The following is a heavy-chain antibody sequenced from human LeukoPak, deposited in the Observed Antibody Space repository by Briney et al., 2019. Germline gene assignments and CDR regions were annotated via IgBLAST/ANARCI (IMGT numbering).Heavy chain of an antibody. CDR3: ARLNWNYVAFDY. J-gene: IGHJ4*02. V-gene: IGHV4-59*01. CDR2: IYYSGST. D-gene: IGHD1-7*01. Sequence: SETLSLTCTVSGGSISSYYWSWIQQPPGKGLEWIGYIYYSGSTNYNPSLKSRVTISVDTSKNQFSLKLSSVTAADTAVYYCARLNWNYVAFDYWGQGTLVTVSS. CDR1: GGSISSYY.